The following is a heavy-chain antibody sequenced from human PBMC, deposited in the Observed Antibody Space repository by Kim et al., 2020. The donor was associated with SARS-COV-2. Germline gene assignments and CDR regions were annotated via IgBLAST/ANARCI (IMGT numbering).Heavy chain of an antibody. Sequence: GGSLRLSCAASGFTFSSYGMHWVRQAPGKGLEWVAVIWYDGSNKYYADSVKGRFTISRDNSKNTLYLQMNSLRAEDTAVYYCAREAESYCGGDCYSDYYYYGMDVWGQGTTVTVSS. V-gene: IGHV3-33*01. CDR2: IWYDGSNK. J-gene: IGHJ6*02. D-gene: IGHD2-21*02. CDR1: GFTFSSYG. CDR3: AREAESYCGGDCYSDYYYYGMDV.